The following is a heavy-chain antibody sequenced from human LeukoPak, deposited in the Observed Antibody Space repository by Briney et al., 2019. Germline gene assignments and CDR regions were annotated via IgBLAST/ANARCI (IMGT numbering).Heavy chain of an antibody. Sequence: ASVTVSCKASGYTLTELSVHWVRQAPGKGLEWMGNFDPKDGDTIYAQRFQGRVTMSEDTSTHTAYMELSSLRSEDTAVYYCAVEDYVWGSYRYRNAFDIWGQGTMVTVSS. V-gene: IGHV1-24*01. CDR2: FDPKDGDT. J-gene: IGHJ3*02. CDR1: GYTLTELS. CDR3: AVEDYVWGSYRYRNAFDI. D-gene: IGHD3-16*02.